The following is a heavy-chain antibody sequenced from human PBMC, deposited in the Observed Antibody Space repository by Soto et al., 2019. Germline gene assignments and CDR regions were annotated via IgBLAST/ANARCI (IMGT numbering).Heavy chain of an antibody. CDR1: GFTFSSYS. V-gene: IGHV3-21*01. CDR2: ISSSSSYI. CDR3: ARVLACSSTSCQAFDI. D-gene: IGHD2-2*01. Sequence: GGSLRLSCAASGFTFSSYSMNWVRQAPGKGLEWVSSISSSSSYIYYADSVKGRFTISRDNAKNSLYLQMNSLRAEDTAVYYCARVLACSSTSCQAFDIWGKGTMVTVS. J-gene: IGHJ3*02.